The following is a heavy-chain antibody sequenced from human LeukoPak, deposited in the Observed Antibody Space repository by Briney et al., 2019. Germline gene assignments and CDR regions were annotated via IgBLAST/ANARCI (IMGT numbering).Heavy chain of an antibody. J-gene: IGHJ4*02. D-gene: IGHD1-1*01. CDR1: GGTFSSYA. V-gene: IGHV1-69*01. CDR2: IIPIFGTA. CDR3: ARDGGGTVMFDY. Sequence: GASVKVSCKASGGTFSSYAISWVRQAPGQGLEWMGGIIPIFGTANYAQKFQGRVTITADESTSTAYMELSSLRSEDTAVYYCARDGGGTVMFDYCGQGTLVTVSS.